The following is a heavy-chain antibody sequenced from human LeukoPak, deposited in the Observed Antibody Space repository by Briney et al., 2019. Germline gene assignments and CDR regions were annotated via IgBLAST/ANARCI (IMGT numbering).Heavy chain of an antibody. V-gene: IGHV4-59*12. D-gene: IGHD3-10*01. J-gene: IGHJ3*02. Sequence: SETLSLTCTVSGGSISSYYWSWIRQPPGKGLEWIGYIYYSGSTNYNPSLKSRVTISVDTSKNQFSLKLSSVTAADTAVYYCARDYSRGLRADAFDIWGQGTMVTVSS. CDR1: GGSISSYY. CDR3: ARDYSRGLRADAFDI. CDR2: IYYSGST.